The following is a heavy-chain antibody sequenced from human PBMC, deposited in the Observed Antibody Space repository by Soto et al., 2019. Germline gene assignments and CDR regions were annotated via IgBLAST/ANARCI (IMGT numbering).Heavy chain of an antibody. Sequence: SQTLSLTCAISGDSVSSNTASWNWIRQSPSRGLEWLGRTYFRSKWYNDYAVSVKSRIIIHPDTSNNQFSLQLNSVTPQDTVVYFCAKGDNLGPKTGYAFDPWGQGIMVTVSS. J-gene: IGHJ5*02. CDR1: GDSVSSNTAS. CDR2: TYFRSKWYN. CDR3: AKGDNLGPKTGYAFDP. D-gene: IGHD5-12*01. V-gene: IGHV6-1*01.